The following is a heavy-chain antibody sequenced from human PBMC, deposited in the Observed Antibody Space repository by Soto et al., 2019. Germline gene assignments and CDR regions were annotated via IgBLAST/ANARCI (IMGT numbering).Heavy chain of an antibody. D-gene: IGHD4-17*01. V-gene: IGHV3-23*01. J-gene: IGHJ6*02. CDR3: AKKGTDYADYYYYGMDV. CDR2: ISGSGGST. Sequence: WRSMIVSCTAAGFTISSYAMSCVSQTKGKGLEWVSAISGSGGSTYYADSVKGRFTISRDNSKNTLYLQMNSLRAEDAAVYYCAKKGTDYADYYYYGMDVWGQGTTVTVSS. CDR1: GFTISSYA.